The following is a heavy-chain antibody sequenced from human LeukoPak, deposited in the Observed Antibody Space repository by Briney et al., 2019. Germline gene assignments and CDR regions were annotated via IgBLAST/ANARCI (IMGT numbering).Heavy chain of an antibody. Sequence: GGSLRLSCVASGFTFRSDRMNWVRQAPGKGLEWVSTIYSGSDYIYYADSVKGRLTISRDNAKNSLYLQMNSLRAEDTAIYYCVRDLPVSGAYHQFDSWGQGTLVTVSS. D-gene: IGHD4/OR15-4a*01. CDR3: VRDLPVSGAYHQFDS. CDR2: IYSGSDYI. CDR1: GFTFRSDR. J-gene: IGHJ4*02. V-gene: IGHV3-21*01.